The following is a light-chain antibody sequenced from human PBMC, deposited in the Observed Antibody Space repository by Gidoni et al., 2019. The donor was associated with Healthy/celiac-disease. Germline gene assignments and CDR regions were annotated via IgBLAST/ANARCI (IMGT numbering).Light chain of an antibody. V-gene: IGKV3-11*01. CDR3: QQRSNWPLT. J-gene: IGKJ4*01. Sequence: EVVLTQSPASLSLSPGERATLSCRASQRVRSYLAWYQQKPGQAPRLLIYDASNRATCIPARFSGSGSGTDFTLTISSLEPEDFAVYYCQQRSNWPLTFGGGTKVEIK. CDR1: QRVRSY. CDR2: DAS.